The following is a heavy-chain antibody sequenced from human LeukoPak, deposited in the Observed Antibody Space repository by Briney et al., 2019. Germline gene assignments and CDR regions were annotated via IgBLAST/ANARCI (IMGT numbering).Heavy chain of an antibody. D-gene: IGHD5-12*01. V-gene: IGHV4-59*01. Sequence: SKTLSLTCTVSGGSISSYYWSWIRQPPGKGLEWIGYIYYSGSTNYNPSLKSRVTISVDTSKNQFSLKLSSVTAADTAVYYCARVVPLRSGYTARWFDPWGQGTLVTVSS. CDR2: IYYSGST. CDR1: GGSISSYY. CDR3: ARVVPLRSGYTARWFDP. J-gene: IGHJ5*02.